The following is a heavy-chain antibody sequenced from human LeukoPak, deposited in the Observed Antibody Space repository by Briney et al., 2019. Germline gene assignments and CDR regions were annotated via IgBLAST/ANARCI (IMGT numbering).Heavy chain of an antibody. J-gene: IGHJ5*02. CDR1: GGSISSYC. Sequence: PSETLSLTCTVSGGSISSYCWSWIRQPAGKGLEWIGRIYTSGSTNYNLSRKRRVTMSVDTSKNQFSLKLSSVTAADTAVYYCARYSNYEGWFDPWGQGTLVTVSS. D-gene: IGHD4-11*01. V-gene: IGHV4-4*07. CDR3: ARYSNYEGWFDP. CDR2: IYTSGST.